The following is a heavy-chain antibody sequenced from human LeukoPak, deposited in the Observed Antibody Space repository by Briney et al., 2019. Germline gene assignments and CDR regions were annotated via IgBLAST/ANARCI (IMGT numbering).Heavy chain of an antibody. CDR3: ARPRTLWTQPDI. CDR2: IYPGDSDI. Sequence: EESLKISCKGSGYSFSTYRIGWVRQMPGKGLEWMGIIYPGDSDIRYSPSFQGQVTISADRSISTAYLQWSSLKASDTAMYYCARPRTLWTQPDIWGQGTLVTVSS. J-gene: IGHJ4*02. CDR1: GYSFSTYR. V-gene: IGHV5-51*01. D-gene: IGHD2/OR15-2a*01.